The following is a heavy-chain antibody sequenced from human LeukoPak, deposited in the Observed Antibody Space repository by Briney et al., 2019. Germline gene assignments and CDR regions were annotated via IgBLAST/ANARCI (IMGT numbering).Heavy chain of an antibody. D-gene: IGHD5-12*01. V-gene: IGHV4-34*01. Sequence: PSETLSLTCAVYGGSFSGYYWSWIRQPPGKGLEWIGEISHSGSTNYNPSLKSRVTISVDTSKNQFSLKLSSVTAADTAVYYCARHPKRRGYSGYEGAFDIWGQGTMVTVSS. CDR2: ISHSGST. CDR1: GGSFSGYY. CDR3: ARHPKRRGYSGYEGAFDI. J-gene: IGHJ3*02.